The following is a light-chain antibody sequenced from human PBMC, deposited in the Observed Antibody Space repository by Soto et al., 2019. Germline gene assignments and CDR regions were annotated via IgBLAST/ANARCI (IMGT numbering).Light chain of an antibody. CDR1: SSDIGGYNY. CDR2: EVS. CDR3: SSYTSSSTPYV. Sequence: QSVLTQPASVSGSPGQSITISCTGTSSDIGGYNYVSWYQQHPGKAAKLMIYEVSDRPSGVSNRLSGSKSGNTASLTISGLQAEDEADYYCSSYTSSSTPYVFGTGTKVTVL. V-gene: IGLV2-14*01. J-gene: IGLJ1*01.